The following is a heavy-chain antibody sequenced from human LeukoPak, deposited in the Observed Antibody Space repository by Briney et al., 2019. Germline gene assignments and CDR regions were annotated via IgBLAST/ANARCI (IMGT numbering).Heavy chain of an antibody. J-gene: IGHJ4*02. V-gene: IGHV1-69*13. CDR3: ARELRIYFDY. D-gene: IGHD4-17*01. CDR2: IIPIFGTA. CDR1: GGTFSSYA. Sequence: VKVSCNASGGTFSSYAISWVRPAPGQGLEWMGGIIPIFGTANYAQKFQGRVTITADESTRTAYMELSRLRSVDTAVYYCARELRIYFDYWGQGTLVTVSS.